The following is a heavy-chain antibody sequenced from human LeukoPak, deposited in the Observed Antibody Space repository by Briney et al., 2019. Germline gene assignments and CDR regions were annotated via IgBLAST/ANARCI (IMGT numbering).Heavy chain of an antibody. CDR1: GGSISSYY. CDR3: AREAVAGTGYFDY. CDR2: IYYSGST. V-gene: IGHV4-59*01. J-gene: IGHJ4*02. Sequence: KPSETLSLTCTVSGGSISSYYWSWIRQPPGKGLEWIGYIYYSGSTNYNPSLKSRVTISIDTSKNQFSLKLSSVTAADTAVYYCAREAVAGTGYFDYWGQGTLVTVSS. D-gene: IGHD6-19*01.